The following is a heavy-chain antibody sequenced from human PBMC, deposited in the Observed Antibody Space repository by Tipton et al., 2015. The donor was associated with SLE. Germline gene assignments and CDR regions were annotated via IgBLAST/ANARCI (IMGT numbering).Heavy chain of an antibody. Sequence: SLRLSCAASGFTFSSYAMSWVRQAPGKGLEWASAISGSGGSTYYADSVKGRFTISRDNSKNTLYLQMNSLRAEDTAVYYCAKLEATVTTYFDYWGQGTLVTVSS. V-gene: IGHV3-23*01. CDR3: AKLEATVTTYFDY. CDR1: GFTFSSYA. D-gene: IGHD4-17*01. J-gene: IGHJ4*02. CDR2: ISGSGGST.